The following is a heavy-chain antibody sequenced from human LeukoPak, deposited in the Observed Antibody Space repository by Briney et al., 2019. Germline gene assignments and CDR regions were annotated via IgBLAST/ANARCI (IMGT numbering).Heavy chain of an antibody. J-gene: IGHJ3*02. CDR3: ARHSDDSSGYGAFDI. CDR2: IYYSGST. CDR1: GGSISSYY. D-gene: IGHD3-22*01. Sequence: SETLSLTCTVSGGSISSYYWSWIRQPPGKGLEWIGYIYYSGSTNYNPSLKSRVTISVDTSKNQFSLKLSSVTAADTAVYYCARHSDDSSGYGAFDIWGQGTVVTVSS. V-gene: IGHV4-59*08.